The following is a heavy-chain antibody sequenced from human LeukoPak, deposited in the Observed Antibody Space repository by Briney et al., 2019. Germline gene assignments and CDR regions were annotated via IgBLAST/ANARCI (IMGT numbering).Heavy chain of an antibody. CDR1: GGSFSGYY. V-gene: IGHV4-38-2*01. Sequence: SETLSLTCAVYGGSFSGYYWGWIRQPTGKGLEWIGSIYHSGSTYYNPSLKSRVTISVDTSKNQFSLKLSSVTAADTAVYYCARQPYCGGDCYFGGLFDYWGQGTLVTVSS. D-gene: IGHD2-21*01. CDR2: IYHSGST. CDR3: ARQPYCGGDCYFGGLFDY. J-gene: IGHJ4*02.